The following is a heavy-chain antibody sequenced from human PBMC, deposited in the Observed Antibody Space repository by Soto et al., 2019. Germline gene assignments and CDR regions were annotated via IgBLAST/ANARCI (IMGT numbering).Heavy chain of an antibody. V-gene: IGHV3-33*01. CDR1: GFTFSSYG. Sequence: QVQLVESGGGVVQPGRSLRLSCAASGFTFSSYGMHWVRQAPGKGLEWVAVIWFDGSNKYYADSVKGRFTISRDNSKNTLYLQMNSLRAEDTAVYYCATDHGTGHTLAYWGQGTLVTVSS. CDR2: IWFDGSNK. D-gene: IGHD3-16*01. J-gene: IGHJ4*02. CDR3: ATDHGTGHTLAY.